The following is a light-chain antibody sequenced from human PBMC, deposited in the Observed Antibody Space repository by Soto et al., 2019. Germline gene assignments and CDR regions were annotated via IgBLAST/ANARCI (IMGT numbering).Light chain of an antibody. CDR2: EVN. V-gene: IGLV2-14*01. CDR3: SSYTSSSLYV. Sequence: QSALTQPASVSGSPGQSITISCTGTSSDVGGFDYVSWYQQRPGKAPKLLIYEVNRRPSGVSNRFSGSKSGNTASLTISGLQAEDEADYYCSSYTSSSLYVFGTGTKLTVL. J-gene: IGLJ1*01. CDR1: SSDVGGFDY.